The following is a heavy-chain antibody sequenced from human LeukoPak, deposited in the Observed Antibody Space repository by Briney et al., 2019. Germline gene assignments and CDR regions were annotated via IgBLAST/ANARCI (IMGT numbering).Heavy chain of an antibody. V-gene: IGHV4-59*07. CDR1: GASIRSYY. J-gene: IGHJ4*02. Sequence: PSHTLSLTCTVSGASIRSYYWSWIRQPPGRGLEWIGYMYNSGSTYYNPSLKSRVTISGDTSKNQFSLKLTSVTAADTAVYYCARLGGPAAVDYWGQGTLVTVSS. CDR3: ARLGGPAAVDY. CDR2: MYNSGST. D-gene: IGHD2-2*01.